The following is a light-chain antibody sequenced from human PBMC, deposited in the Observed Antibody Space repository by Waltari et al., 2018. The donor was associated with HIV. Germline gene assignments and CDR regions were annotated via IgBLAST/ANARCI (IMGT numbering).Light chain of an antibody. CDR3: ASWDDSLNIWV. CDR1: YSNIGSNS. Sequence: QSVLTQPPSASGTPGQRVTISCSGSYSNIGSNSVCWYQHLPGTAPKLLICGNNQRPSGVPDRVSGPKSGTSASLAISGLRSEDEAHYYCASWDDSLNIWVFGGGTKLTVL. V-gene: IGLV1-47*01. CDR2: GNN. J-gene: IGLJ3*02.